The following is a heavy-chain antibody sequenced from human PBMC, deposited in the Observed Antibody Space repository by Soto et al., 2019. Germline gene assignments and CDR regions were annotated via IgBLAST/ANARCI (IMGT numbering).Heavy chain of an antibody. J-gene: IGHJ4*02. D-gene: IGHD3-3*01. CDR3: ATSTQDDFWSGSF. V-gene: IGHV1-2*02. CDR1: GYTFADSY. CDR2: MNLNTGGA. Sequence: QVQLVQSRAELKTPGATVRASCKTSGYTFADSYFHWVRQAPGQGLAWMGWMNLNTGGAVYAQKFLGRLAMTRDTSISTAYMELSRLSSTDTAVNFCATSTQDDFWSGSFCGQGTLVTVSS.